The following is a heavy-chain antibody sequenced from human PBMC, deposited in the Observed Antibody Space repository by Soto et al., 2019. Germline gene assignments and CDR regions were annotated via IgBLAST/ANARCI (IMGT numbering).Heavy chain of an antibody. CDR3: ARQDIVVVPAASGWFDP. Sequence: SETLSLTCTVSGGSISSSSYYWGWIRQPPGKGLEWIGSIYYSGCTYYNPSLKSRVTISVDTSKNQFSLKLSSVTAADTAVYYCARQDIVVVPAASGWFDPWGRGTLVTVSS. CDR1: GGSISSSSYY. CDR2: IYYSGCT. D-gene: IGHD2-2*01. V-gene: IGHV4-39*01. J-gene: IGHJ5*02.